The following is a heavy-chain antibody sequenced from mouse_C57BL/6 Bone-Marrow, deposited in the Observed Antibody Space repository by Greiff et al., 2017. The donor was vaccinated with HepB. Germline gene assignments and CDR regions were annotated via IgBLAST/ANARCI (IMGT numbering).Heavy chain of an antibody. CDR1: GYTFTSYW. D-gene: IGHD1-1*01. V-gene: IGHV1-50*01. Sequence: QVQLQQPGAELVQPGASVKLSCKASGYTFTSYWMQWVKQRPGQGLEWIGEIDPSDSYTNYNQKFKGKATLTVDTSSSTAYKQLSSLTSEDSAVYYCARPHYDSSSYYFDYWGQGTTLTVSS. CDR3: ARPHYDSSSYYFDY. CDR2: IDPSDSYT. J-gene: IGHJ2*01.